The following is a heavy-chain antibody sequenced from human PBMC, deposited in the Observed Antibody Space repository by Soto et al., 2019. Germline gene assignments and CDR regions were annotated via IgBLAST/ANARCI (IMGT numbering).Heavy chain of an antibody. D-gene: IGHD2-2*01. V-gene: IGHV4-30-2*01. CDR1: GDTISTGGYT. CDR2: MYHSGST. Sequence: SETLSLTCDVSGDTISTGGYTWAWIRQPPGKGLEWIGHMYHSGSTYYNPSLKSRVTISIDRSKNQFSLKLSSVTAADTAVYYCARDAPSSSYFDYWGQGTLVTVSS. J-gene: IGHJ4*02. CDR3: ARDAPSSSYFDY.